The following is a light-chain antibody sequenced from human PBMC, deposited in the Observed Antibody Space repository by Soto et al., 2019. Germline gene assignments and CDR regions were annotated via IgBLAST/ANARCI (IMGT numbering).Light chain of an antibody. CDR3: QQYSYFAT. CDR2: KAS. CDR1: QSISSW. J-gene: IGKJ1*01. V-gene: IGKV1-5*03. Sequence: DIQMTQSPSTLSASVGDRVTITCRASQSISSWLTWYQQKAGQAPKLLIYKASIVESGVPSRFSGSGSGTVFTLTISRLQADDSATYYCQQYSYFATFGQGTRVEVK.